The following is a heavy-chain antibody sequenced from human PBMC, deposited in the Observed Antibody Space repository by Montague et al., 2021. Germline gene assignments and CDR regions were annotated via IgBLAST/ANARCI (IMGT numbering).Heavy chain of an antibody. CDR2: IYYSRRT. CDR1: GASISDYY. J-gene: IGHJ6*02. Sequence: SETLSLTCSVSGASISDYYWSWIRQPPGKGLEWIGYIYYSRRTNYNPSPKSRVTISVDTSKNKFSLKLSFVSAADTAFYYCAVTNPYYYYGMDVWGQGTTVTVSS. D-gene: IGHD1-14*01. V-gene: IGHV4-59*01. CDR3: AVTNPYYYYGMDV.